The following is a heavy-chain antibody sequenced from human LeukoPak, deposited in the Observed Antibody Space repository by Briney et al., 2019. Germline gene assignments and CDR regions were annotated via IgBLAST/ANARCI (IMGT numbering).Heavy chain of an antibody. CDR3: ASSYCYDGNRYFDY. V-gene: IGHV4-59*08. J-gene: IGHJ4*02. D-gene: IGHD3-22*01. Sequence: PSETLSLTCNVSGDSITSYYWNWIRQPPGKGLEWIGYIYYTGSTNSNPSLKSRLTISLDTSKKHFSLKLSSVTAADTAIYYCASSYCYDGNRYFDYWGQGALVTVSS. CDR1: GDSITSYY. CDR2: IYYTGST.